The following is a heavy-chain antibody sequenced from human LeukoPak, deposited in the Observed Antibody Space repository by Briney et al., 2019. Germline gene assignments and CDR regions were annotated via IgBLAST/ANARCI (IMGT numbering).Heavy chain of an antibody. CDR2: IYTSGST. Sequence: SETLSLTCTVSGGSISSGSYYWSWIRQPAGKGLEWIGRIYTSGSTNYNPSLKSRVTISVDTSKNQFSLKRSSVTAADTAVYYCAREISITMVRGVIITSWFDPWGQGTLVTVSS. CDR1: GGSISSGSYY. J-gene: IGHJ5*02. D-gene: IGHD3-10*01. CDR3: AREISITMVRGVIITSWFDP. V-gene: IGHV4-61*02.